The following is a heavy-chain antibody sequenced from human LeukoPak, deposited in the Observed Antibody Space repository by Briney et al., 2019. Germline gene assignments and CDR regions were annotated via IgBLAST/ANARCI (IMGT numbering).Heavy chain of an antibody. V-gene: IGHV4-31*03. CDR3: ARALMDCSSISCYPAWYYYYYGMDV. J-gene: IGHJ6*02. CDR2: IYYSGST. CDR1: GGSISSGGYY. D-gene: IGHD2-2*01. Sequence: SQTLSLTCTVSGGSISSGGYYWSWIRQHPGKGLEWIGYIYYSGSTYYNPSLKSRVTISVDTSKNQFSLKLSSVTAADTAVYYCARALMDCSSISCYPAWYYYYYGMDVWGQGTTVTVSS.